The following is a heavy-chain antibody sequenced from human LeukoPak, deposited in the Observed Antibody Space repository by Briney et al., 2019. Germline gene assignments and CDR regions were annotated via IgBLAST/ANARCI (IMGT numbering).Heavy chain of an antibody. CDR3: ARETGDYYYYMDV. CDR2: ISSSSSYI. Sequence: GGSLRLSCAASGFTFSSYSMNWVRQAPGKGLEWVSSISSSSSYIYYADSVKGRFTISRDNAKNSLYLQMNSLRAEDTAVYYCARETGDYYYYMDVWGKGTTVTVSS. CDR1: GFTFSSYS. V-gene: IGHV3-21*01. J-gene: IGHJ6*03. D-gene: IGHD7-27*01.